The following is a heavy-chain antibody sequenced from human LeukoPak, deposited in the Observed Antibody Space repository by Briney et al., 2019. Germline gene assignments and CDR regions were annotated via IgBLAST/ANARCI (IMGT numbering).Heavy chain of an antibody. CDR2: ISGSGGST. Sequence: GGSLRLSCAASGFTFSSYGMSWVRQAPGKGLEWVSAISGSGGSTYYADSVKGRFTISRDNSKNSLYLQMNSLRAEDTAVYYCARGGVFYDSSGYYVIWGQGTLVTVSS. CDR1: GFTFSSYG. D-gene: IGHD3-22*01. CDR3: ARGGVFYDSSGYYVI. V-gene: IGHV3-23*01. J-gene: IGHJ4*02.